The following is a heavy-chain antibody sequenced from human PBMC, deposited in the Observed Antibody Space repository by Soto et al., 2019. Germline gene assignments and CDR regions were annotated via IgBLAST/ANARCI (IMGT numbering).Heavy chain of an antibody. CDR2: IKQDGSEE. J-gene: IGHJ6*02. Sequence: GGSLRLSCTASGFKFLNYWMGWVRQAPGKGLEWVANIKQDGSEEYYVDSVKGRFTISRDNAKNSLYLQMNSLRAEDTAVYYCARGFVYGDYYYYGMDVWGQGTTVTVSS. CDR3: ARGFVYGDYYYYGMDV. CDR1: GFKFLNYW. V-gene: IGHV3-7*01. D-gene: IGHD4-17*01.